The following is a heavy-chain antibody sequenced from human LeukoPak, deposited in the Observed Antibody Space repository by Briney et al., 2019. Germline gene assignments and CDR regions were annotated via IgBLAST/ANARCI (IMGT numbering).Heavy chain of an antibody. J-gene: IGHJ6*03. CDR3: ARLKFYDSTGYSPGHYMDV. V-gene: IGHV4-4*07. CDR2: LYPGVST. Sequence: KPSETLSLTCTVSGGPIYSYYWSWIRQTAGKGLEWIGRLYPGVSTNYNPSLKSRVTMPVDTSKNQFALKLSAVTAADTAVYYCARLKFYDSTGYSPGHYMDVWGKGTTVTVSS. D-gene: IGHD3-22*01. CDR1: GGPIYSYY.